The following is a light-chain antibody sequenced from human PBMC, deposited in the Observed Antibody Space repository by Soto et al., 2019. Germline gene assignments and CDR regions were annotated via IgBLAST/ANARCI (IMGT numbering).Light chain of an antibody. J-gene: IGKJ1*01. CDR3: QQYNNWPPMS. Sequence: EIVLTQSPATLSLSPGERATLSCRASQSVNSNLAWYQQKPGQAPRLLIYGASTRATGIPARFSGSGSETEFTLTISSLQSEDFAVYYCQQYNNWPPMSFGQGTKVEIK. V-gene: IGKV3-15*01. CDR2: GAS. CDR1: QSVNSN.